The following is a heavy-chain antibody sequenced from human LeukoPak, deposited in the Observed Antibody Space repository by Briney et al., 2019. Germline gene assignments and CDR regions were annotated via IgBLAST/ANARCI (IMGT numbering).Heavy chain of an antibody. Sequence: PSETLSLTCTVSGGSISSYYWSWIRQPPGKGLEWIGYIYYSGSTNYNPSLKSRVTISVDTSKNQFSLKLSSVTAADTAVYYCARSYYYDSSDWDYWGQGTLVTVSS. CDR2: IYYSGST. CDR1: GGSISSYY. D-gene: IGHD3-22*01. V-gene: IGHV4-59*08. J-gene: IGHJ4*02. CDR3: ARSYYYDSSDWDY.